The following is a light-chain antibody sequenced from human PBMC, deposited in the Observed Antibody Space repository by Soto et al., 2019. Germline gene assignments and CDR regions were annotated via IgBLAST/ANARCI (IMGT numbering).Light chain of an antibody. Sequence: QAVLTQSPSASASLGASVKLTCTLSSGHSSYAIAWHQQQPEKGPRYLMKLNSDGSHSKGDGIPDRFSCSSSGAERYLTFSSLPSEDEADYYCQTWGTGIRVFGGGTKLTVL. CDR1: SGHSSYA. V-gene: IGLV4-69*01. CDR2: LNSDGSH. CDR3: QTWGTGIRV. J-gene: IGLJ2*01.